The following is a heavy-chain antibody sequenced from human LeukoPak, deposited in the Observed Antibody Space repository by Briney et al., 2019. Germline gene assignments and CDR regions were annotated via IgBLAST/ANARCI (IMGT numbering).Heavy chain of an antibody. Sequence: SETLSLTCAVYGGSFSGYYWSWIRQPPGKGLEWIGEINHSGSTNYNPSLKSRVTISVDTSKNQFSLKLSSVTAADTAVYYCARDVEAAAGLGFDYWGQGTLVTVSS. CDR2: INHSGST. CDR3: ARDVEAAAGLGFDY. CDR1: GGSFSGYY. J-gene: IGHJ4*02. V-gene: IGHV4-34*01. D-gene: IGHD6-13*01.